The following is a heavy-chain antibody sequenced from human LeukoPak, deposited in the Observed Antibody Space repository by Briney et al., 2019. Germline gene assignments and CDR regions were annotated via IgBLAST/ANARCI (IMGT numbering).Heavy chain of an antibody. CDR2: ISYDGSNK. J-gene: IGHJ6*04. D-gene: IGHD3-10*01. V-gene: IGHV3-30*18. CDR3: AKDPFLGSGSYSYYYYGMDV. Sequence: HPGRSLRLSCAASGFTFSSYGMHWVRQAPGKGLEWVAVISYDGSNKYYADSVKGRFTISRDNSKNTLYLQMNRLRAEDTAVYYCAKDPFLGSGSYSYYYYGMDVWGKGTTVTVSS. CDR1: GFTFSSYG.